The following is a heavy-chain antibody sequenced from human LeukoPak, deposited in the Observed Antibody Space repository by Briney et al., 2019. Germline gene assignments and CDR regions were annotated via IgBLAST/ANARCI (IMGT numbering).Heavy chain of an antibody. CDR1: GFTFSDYY. CDR3: ARDPTTDAFDL. Sequence: GGSLRLSCAASGFTFSDYYMSWVRQAPGKGLEWVSVIYSGGSTYYADSVKGRFTISRDNSKNTLFLQMNRLGAEDTAVYYCARDPTTDAFDLWGQGTLVTVSS. V-gene: IGHV3-66*01. J-gene: IGHJ3*01. CDR2: IYSGGST. D-gene: IGHD4-17*01.